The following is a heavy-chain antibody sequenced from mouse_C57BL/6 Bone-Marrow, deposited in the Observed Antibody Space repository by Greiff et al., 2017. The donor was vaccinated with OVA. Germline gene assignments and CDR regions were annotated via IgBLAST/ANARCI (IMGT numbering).Heavy chain of an antibody. V-gene: IGHV1-18*01. Sequence: EVQLQQPGPELVKPGASVKIPCKASGYTFTDYNMDWVKQSHGKSLEWIGDINPNNGGTIYNQKFKGKATLTVDKSSSTAYMELRSLTSEDTAVYYCATVGSRRAWFAYWGQGTLVTVSA. CDR1: GYTFTDYN. CDR2: INPNNGGT. CDR3: ATVGSRRAWFAY. J-gene: IGHJ3*01.